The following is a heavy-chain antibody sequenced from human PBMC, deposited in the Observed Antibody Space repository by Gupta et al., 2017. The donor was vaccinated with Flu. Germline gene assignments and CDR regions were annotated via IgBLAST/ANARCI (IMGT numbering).Heavy chain of an antibody. CDR1: GFPFSSYE. CDR2: ISSPSTTI. J-gene: IGHJ3*02. V-gene: IGHV3-48*03. Sequence: ELQLVESGGGLVQPGGSLRLSCAASGFPFSSYEVDWVRQAPGKGPAWVSYISSPSTTIYYAASVKGRFTISRDEAKNSLYLQMNNLRAEDTASDYCAREGYGSNSDAFDIWGRGTMVTVSS. D-gene: IGHD4-23*01. CDR3: AREGYGSNSDAFDI.